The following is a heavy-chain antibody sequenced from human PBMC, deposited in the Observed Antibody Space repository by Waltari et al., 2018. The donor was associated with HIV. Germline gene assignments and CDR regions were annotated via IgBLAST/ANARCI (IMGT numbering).Heavy chain of an antibody. Sequence: EVQLVQSGAAVNRPGESLKISCKGSGYNFTSHWIGWLRQMPGKGLEWMGIIYPGDSDTRYSPSFQGQVTISADKSISTAYLQWSSLKASDTAMYYCARRGRPSAFDIWGQGTMVTVSS. CDR2: IYPGDSDT. CDR1: GYNFTSHW. D-gene: IGHD3-10*01. V-gene: IGHV5-51*03. CDR3: ARRGRPSAFDI. J-gene: IGHJ3*02.